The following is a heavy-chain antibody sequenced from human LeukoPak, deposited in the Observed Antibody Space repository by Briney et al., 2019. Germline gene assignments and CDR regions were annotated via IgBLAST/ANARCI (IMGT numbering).Heavy chain of an antibody. J-gene: IGHJ4*02. CDR1: GFTFSSYS. CDR3: ARDLRIVSGSYLDY. D-gene: IGHD1-26*01. CDR2: ISSSSSTI. Sequence: PGGSLRLSCAASGFTFSSYSMNWVRQAPGKGLVWVSYISSSSSTIYYADSVKGRFISSRDNTKNSLYLQMNSLRAEDTAIYYCARDLRIVSGSYLDYWGQGTLVTVSS. V-gene: IGHV3-48*04.